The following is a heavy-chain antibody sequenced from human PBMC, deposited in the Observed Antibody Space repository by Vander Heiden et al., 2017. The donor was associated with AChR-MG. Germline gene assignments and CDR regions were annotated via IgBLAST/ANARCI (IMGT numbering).Heavy chain of an antibody. V-gene: IGHV3-9*01. D-gene: IGHD3-3*01. CDR3: AKGVDFWSGYPSFYYGMDV. Sequence: EVQLVESGGGLVQTGRSLRLSCAASGFTFDDYAMHWVRQAPGKSLEWVSVIVWNSGSIGYADSVKGRFTISRDNAKNSLYLQMNSLRAEDTALYYCAKGVDFWSGYPSFYYGMDVWGQGTTVTVSS. CDR2: IVWNSGSI. J-gene: IGHJ6*02. CDR1: GFTFDDYA.